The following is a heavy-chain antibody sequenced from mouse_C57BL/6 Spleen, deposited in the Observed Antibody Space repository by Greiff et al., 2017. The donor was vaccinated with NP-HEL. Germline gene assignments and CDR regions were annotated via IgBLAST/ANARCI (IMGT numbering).Heavy chain of an antibody. Sequence: QVQLQQPGAELVMPGASVKLSCKASGYTFTSYWMHWVKQRPGQGLEWIGEIDPSDSYTNYNQKFKGKSTLTVDKSSSTAYMQLSSLTSEDSAVYYCARSQGSYYAMDYWGQGTSVTVSS. CDR1: GYTFTSYW. J-gene: IGHJ4*01. CDR2: IDPSDSYT. D-gene: IGHD1-1*02. V-gene: IGHV1-69*01. CDR3: ARSQGSYYAMDY.